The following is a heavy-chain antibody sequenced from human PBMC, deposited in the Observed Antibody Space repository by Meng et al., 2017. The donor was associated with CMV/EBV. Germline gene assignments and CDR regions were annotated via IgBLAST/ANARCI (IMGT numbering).Heavy chain of an antibody. CDR3: ARHRYCSSTSCYMESGAHEYDY. J-gene: IGHJ4*02. V-gene: IGHV4-34*01. Sequence: QVQLQQWGAGLLKPSETLSLTCAVSGGSFSGYYWSWIRQPPGKGLEWIGSIYYSGSTYYNPSLKSRVTISVDTSKNQFSLKLSSVTAADTAVYYCARHRYCSSTSCYMESGAHEYDYWGQGTLVTVSS. CDR2: IYYSGST. CDR1: GGSFSGYY. D-gene: IGHD2-2*02.